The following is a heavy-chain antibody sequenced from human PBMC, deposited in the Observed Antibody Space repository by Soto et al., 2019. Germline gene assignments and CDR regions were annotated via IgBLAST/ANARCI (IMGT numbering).Heavy chain of an antibody. J-gene: IGHJ4*02. CDR2: INHSGGST. V-gene: IGHV1-46*03. CDR3: ARDITMVRRYRRGGPCGY. Sequence: ASVKVSCKASGYTFTSYYMHWVRQAPGQGLEWMGIINHSGGSTSYAQKFQGRVTMTRDTSTSTVYMELSSLRSEDTAVYYCARDITMVRRYRRGGPCGYWGQGTLVTVSS. D-gene: IGHD3-10*01. CDR1: GYTFTSYY.